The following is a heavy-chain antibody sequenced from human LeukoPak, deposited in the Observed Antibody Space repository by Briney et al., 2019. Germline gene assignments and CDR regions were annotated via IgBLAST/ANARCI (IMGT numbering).Heavy chain of an antibody. CDR1: GESFIGYF. CDR2: INHSGRT. Sequence: KPPETLSLTCAVSGESFIGYFWTWIRQPPGKGLEGIGEINHSGRTSYNPSLKSRLSISVDMSKNQFSLRLTSVTAADTAVYYCARTSGFFDRIGSYQQNPYYFEYWGQGSLVTVSS. V-gene: IGHV4-34*01. J-gene: IGHJ4*02. CDR3: ARTSGFFDRIGSYQQNPYYFEY. D-gene: IGHD3-22*01.